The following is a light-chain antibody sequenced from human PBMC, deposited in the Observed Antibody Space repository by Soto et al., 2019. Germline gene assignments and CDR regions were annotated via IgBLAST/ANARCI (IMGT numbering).Light chain of an antibody. CDR2: SAS. CDR1: QSISNY. V-gene: IGKV1-39*01. J-gene: IGKJ1*01. CDR3: QQSYNTPPT. Sequence: IQMTQSPSSLSASVRDRVTITCRASQSISNYLNWYQQKLGKAPKLLIYSASSLQSGVPSRFSGRGSGTDFTLTISSLQPEDFATYYCQQSYNTPPTFGQGTRVEI.